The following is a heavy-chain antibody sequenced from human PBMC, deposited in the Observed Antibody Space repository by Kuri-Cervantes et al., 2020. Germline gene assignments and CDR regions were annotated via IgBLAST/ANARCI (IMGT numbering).Heavy chain of an antibody. J-gene: IGHJ5*02. CDR3: ARGGLYYYDSSGPAGWFDP. Sequence: GGSLRLSCAASGFTFSDYYMSWIRQAPGKGLEWVSYISSSGSTIYYADSVKGRFTISRDNAKNSLYLQMNSLRAEDTAVYYCARGGLYYYDSSGPAGWFDPWGQGTLVTVSS. CDR1: GFTFSDYY. CDR2: ISSSGSTI. V-gene: IGHV3-11*04. D-gene: IGHD3-22*01.